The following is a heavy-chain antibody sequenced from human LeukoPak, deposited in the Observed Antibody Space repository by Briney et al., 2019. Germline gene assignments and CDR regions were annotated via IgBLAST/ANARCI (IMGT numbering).Heavy chain of an antibody. J-gene: IGHJ3*02. CDR2: IYYSGST. CDR1: GGSISSSSYY. CDR3: ARYRMTTVVTPDAFDI. D-gene: IGHD4-23*01. V-gene: IGHV4-39*07. Sequence: PSETLSLTCTVSGGSISSSSYYWGWIRQSPGKGLEWIGSIYYSGSTYYNPSLKSRVTISVDTSKNQFSLKLGSVTAADTAVYYCARYRMTTVVTPDAFDIWGQGTMVTVSS.